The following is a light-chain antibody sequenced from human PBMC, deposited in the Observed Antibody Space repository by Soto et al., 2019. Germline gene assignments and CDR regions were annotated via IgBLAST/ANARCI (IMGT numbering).Light chain of an antibody. V-gene: IGKV3-11*01. CDR2: DAS. CDR1: HSISNY. J-gene: IGKJ5*01. CDR3: QQRSDWIT. Sequence: EVVLTQSPGTLSLSPGERATLSCRASHSISNYLAWYQQKPGQAPRLLIYDASTRATGIPARFSGSGSGTDFTLTISSLEPEDFAVYYCQQRSDWITVGQGTRLEIK.